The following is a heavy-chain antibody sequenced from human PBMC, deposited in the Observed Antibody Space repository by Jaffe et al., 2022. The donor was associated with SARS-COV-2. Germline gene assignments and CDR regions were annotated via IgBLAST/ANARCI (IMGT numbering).Heavy chain of an antibody. CDR3: VRGEYIVVIPSAMGGWFDP. CDR2: IYHSGSA. D-gene: IGHD2-2*01. J-gene: IGHJ5*02. CDR1: HGSITDDNNY. Sequence: QVQLKESGPGLVKPLQTLSLTCTVSHGSITDDNNYWTWIRQPPGKGLEWIGSIYHSGSADYNSSLKGRITISVDTSKNQFSLKLNSVTAADTAVYYCVRGEYIVVIPSAMGGWFDPWGQGTLVTVSS. V-gene: IGHV4-30-4*01.